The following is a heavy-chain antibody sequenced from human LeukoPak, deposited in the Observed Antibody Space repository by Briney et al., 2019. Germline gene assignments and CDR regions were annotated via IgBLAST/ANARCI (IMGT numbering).Heavy chain of an antibody. J-gene: IGHJ5*02. V-gene: IGHV4-61*02. CDR2: IHTSGST. D-gene: IGHD7-27*01. CDR1: GGSISSGDYY. CDR3: ARVWNRGWLDP. Sequence: SETLSLTCTVSGGSISSGDYYWTWIRQPAGKGLEWIGRIHTSGSTNYKPSLQSRVTIAIDTSKNQFSLTLSSVTAADTAVYYRARVWNRGWLDPWGQGTLVTVSS.